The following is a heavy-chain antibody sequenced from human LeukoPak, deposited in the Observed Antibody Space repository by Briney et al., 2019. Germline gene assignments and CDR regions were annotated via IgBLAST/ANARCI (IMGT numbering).Heavy chain of an antibody. CDR2: INSNSGAT. CDR3: ARDLRCSSTSCPSGYYYYMDV. CDR1: GYTFTGYY. V-gene: IGHV1-2*02. D-gene: IGHD2-2*01. J-gene: IGHJ6*03. Sequence: GASVKVSCKASGYTFTGYYIQWVRQAPGQGLEWMGWINSNSGATNYAQKFQGRVTMTRDTSISTAYMELSRLRSDDTAVYYCARDLRCSSTSCPSGYYYYMDVWGKGTTVTVSS.